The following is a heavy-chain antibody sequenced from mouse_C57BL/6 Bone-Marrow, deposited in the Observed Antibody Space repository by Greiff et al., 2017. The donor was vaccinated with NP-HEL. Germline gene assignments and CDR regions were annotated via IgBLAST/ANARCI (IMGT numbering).Heavy chain of an antibody. Sequence: QVQLQQPGAELVRPGTSVKLSCKASGYTFTSYWMHWVKQRPGQGLEWIGVIDPSDSYTNYNQKFKGKATLTVDTSSSTAYMQLSSLTSEDSAVYYCARELGQGYFECWGKGTTLTVAS. D-gene: IGHD4-1*01. V-gene: IGHV1-59*01. CDR2: IDPSDSYT. CDR1: GYTFTSYW. J-gene: IGHJ2*01. CDR3: ARELGQGYFEC.